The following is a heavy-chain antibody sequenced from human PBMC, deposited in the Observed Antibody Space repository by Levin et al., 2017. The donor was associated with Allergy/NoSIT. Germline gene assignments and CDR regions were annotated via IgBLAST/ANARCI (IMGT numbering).Heavy chain of an antibody. CDR1: GFTFSSYG. CDR3: AKVSVILYSPCDP. Sequence: GGSLRLSCVASGFTFSSYGMHWVRQAPGKGLEWMAVISHDGSNEYYADSVKGRFTISRDNSKNTLYLQMNGLKPEDTAVYYCAKVSVILYSPCDPWGRGTLVSVS. D-gene: IGHD2-8*01. CDR2: ISHDGSNE. J-gene: IGHJ5*02. V-gene: IGHV3-30*18.